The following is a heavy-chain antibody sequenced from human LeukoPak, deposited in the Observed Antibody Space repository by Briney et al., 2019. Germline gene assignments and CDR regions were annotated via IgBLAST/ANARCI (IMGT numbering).Heavy chain of an antibody. D-gene: IGHD4-17*01. CDR2: INHSGST. J-gene: IGHJ6*02. CDR1: GGSISSYY. Sequence: SETLSLTCTVSGGSISSYYWSWIRQPPGKGLEWIGEINHSGSTNYNPSLKSRVTISVDTSKNQFSLKLSSVTAADTAVYYCARDGHYPGVTRRYYYYGMDVWGQGTTVTVSS. CDR3: ARDGHYPGVTRRYYYYGMDV. V-gene: IGHV4-34*01.